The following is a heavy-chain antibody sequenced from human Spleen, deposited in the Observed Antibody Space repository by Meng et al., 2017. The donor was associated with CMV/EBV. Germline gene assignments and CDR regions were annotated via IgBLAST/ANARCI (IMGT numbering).Heavy chain of an antibody. V-gene: IGHV3-21*01. D-gene: IGHD6-19*01. Sequence: EVQLVESGGGLVKPGGSLRLSCAASGFTFSSYSMNWVRQAPGKGLEWVSSISSSSSYIYYADSVKGRFTISRDNAKNSLYLQMNSLRAEDTAVYFCARELSSGWYFDYCGQGTLVTVSS. CDR3: ARELSSGWYFDY. CDR1: GFTFSSYS. J-gene: IGHJ4*02. CDR2: ISSSSSYI.